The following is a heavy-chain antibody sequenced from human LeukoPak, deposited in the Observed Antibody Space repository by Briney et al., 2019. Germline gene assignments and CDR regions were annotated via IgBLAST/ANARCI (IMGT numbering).Heavy chain of an antibody. CDR1: GGTFSSYA. CDR2: IIPIFGTA. D-gene: IGHD3-22*01. J-gene: IGHJ4*02. Sequence: GASVTVSCKASGGTFSSYAISWVRQAPGQGLEWMGGIIPIFGTANYAQKFQGRVTITADESTSTAYMELSSLRSEDTAVYYCASRRERSRKKSGSGYFLDYWGQGTLVTVSS. CDR3: ASRRERSRKKSGSGYFLDY. V-gene: IGHV1-69*13.